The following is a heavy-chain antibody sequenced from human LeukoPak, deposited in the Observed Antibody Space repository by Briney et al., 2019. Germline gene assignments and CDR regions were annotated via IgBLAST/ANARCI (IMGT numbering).Heavy chain of an antibody. CDR1: GYTFTSYD. J-gene: IGHJ3*02. D-gene: IGHD6-13*01. V-gene: IGHV1-8*03. CDR2: MNPNSGNT. Sequence: ASVKVSCKASGYTFTSYDINWVRQATGQGLEWMGWMNPNSGNTGYAQKFQGRVTITRNTSISTAYMELSSLRSDDTAVYYCARERGYSSSWPAPNDAFDIWGQGTMVTVSS. CDR3: ARERGYSSSWPAPNDAFDI.